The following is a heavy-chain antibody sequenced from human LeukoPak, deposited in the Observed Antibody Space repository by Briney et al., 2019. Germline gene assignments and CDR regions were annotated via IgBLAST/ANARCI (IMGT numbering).Heavy chain of an antibody. CDR3: AREYNWFDP. CDR1: GGSISSYY. V-gene: IGHV4-59*01. J-gene: IGHJ5*02. CDR2: VYYSGSS. Sequence: SQTLSLTCTVSGGSISSYYWSWIRQPPGKGLEWIGYVYYSGSSHYNPSLKSRVTISLDTSKNQFSLQLTSVTAADTAVYYCAREYNWFDPWGQGTLVTVSS.